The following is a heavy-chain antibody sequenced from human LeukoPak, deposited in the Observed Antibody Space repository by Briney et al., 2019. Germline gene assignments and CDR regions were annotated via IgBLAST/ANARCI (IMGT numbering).Heavy chain of an antibody. CDR1: GFTFDDYA. D-gene: IGHD5-12*01. CDR2: ISWNSGSI. CDR3: AKGDVDIVATMVDY. Sequence: GRSLRLSCAASGFTFDDYAMHWVRQAPGKGLEWVSGISWNSGSIGYADSVKGRFTISRDNAKNSLYLQMNSLRAGDTALYYCAKGDVDIVATMVDYWGQGTLVTVSS. V-gene: IGHV3-9*01. J-gene: IGHJ4*02.